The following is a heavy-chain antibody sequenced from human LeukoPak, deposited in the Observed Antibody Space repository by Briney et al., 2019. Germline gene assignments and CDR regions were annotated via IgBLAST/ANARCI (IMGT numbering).Heavy chain of an antibody. CDR1: GFTFSSFA. D-gene: IGHD1-26*01. Sequence: PGGSLRLSCGASGFTFSSFAMSWARQAPGKGLEWVSAISGSGGSTFYADSVKGRFTISRDNTKDTLYLQMNSLSAEDTAVYYCAKLSSGTYNPVDYWGQGTLVTVSS. J-gene: IGHJ4*02. CDR3: AKLSSGTYNPVDY. V-gene: IGHV3-23*01. CDR2: ISGSGGST.